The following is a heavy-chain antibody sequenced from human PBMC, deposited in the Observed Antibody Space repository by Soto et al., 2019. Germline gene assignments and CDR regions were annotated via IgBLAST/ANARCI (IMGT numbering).Heavy chain of an antibody. CDR3: ARHSSSWTGWFDP. Sequence: QVQLQESGPGLVKPSETLSLTCTISGGSISSYYWSWIRQPPGKGLEWIGYIYYSGSTNYNPSLKSRVTISVDTSKNQFSLKLSSVTAADTAVYYWARHSSSWTGWFDPWVQGTLVTVSS. J-gene: IGHJ5*02. D-gene: IGHD6-13*01. V-gene: IGHV4-59*08. CDR1: GGSISSYY. CDR2: IYYSGST.